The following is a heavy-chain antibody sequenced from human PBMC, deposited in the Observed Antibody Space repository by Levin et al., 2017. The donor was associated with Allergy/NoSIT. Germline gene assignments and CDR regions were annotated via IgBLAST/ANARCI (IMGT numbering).Heavy chain of an antibody. CDR2: IYFTGAT. D-gene: IGHD6-13*01. CDR1: GGSISTGSYY. CDR3: VRSVNAAGCVWFDP. V-gene: IGHV4-39*02. J-gene: IGHJ5*02. Sequence: SETLSLTCNVSGGSISTGSYYWGWIRQPPGKGLEWVGHIYFTGATYSNPSLKSRITISVDTLKNHFSLALTSVTAADTAAYYCVRSVNAAGCVWFDPWGQGTLVTVSS.